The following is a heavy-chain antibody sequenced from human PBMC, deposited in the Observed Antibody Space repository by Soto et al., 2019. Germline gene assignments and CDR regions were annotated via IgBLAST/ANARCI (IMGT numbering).Heavy chain of an antibody. CDR3: AREVSGYDRYFDY. J-gene: IGHJ4*02. Sequence: QLQLQESGSGLVKPSQTLSLTCAVSGGSISSGGYSWSWIRQPPGKGLEWIGYIYHSGSTYYNPSLESRVTISVDRSKNQFSLKLSSVTAADTAVYYCAREVSGYDRYFDYWGQGTLVTVSS. V-gene: IGHV4-30-2*01. CDR2: IYHSGST. CDR1: GGSISSGGYS. D-gene: IGHD5-12*01.